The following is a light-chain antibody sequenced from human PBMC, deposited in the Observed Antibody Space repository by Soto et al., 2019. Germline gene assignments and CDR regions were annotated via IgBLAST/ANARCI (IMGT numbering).Light chain of an antibody. Sequence: DIQMTQSPSSLYASVGDRVPITCRESQSMSTYLNWYQQEPGKAPRLLIYAASSLQSGVPSRFSGSGSGTDCTITISSLQHEDFATYFCQESDSAQYTFGEGTNLEI. CDR2: AAS. J-gene: IGKJ2*01. V-gene: IGKV1-39*01. CDR1: QSMSTY. CDR3: QESDSAQYT.